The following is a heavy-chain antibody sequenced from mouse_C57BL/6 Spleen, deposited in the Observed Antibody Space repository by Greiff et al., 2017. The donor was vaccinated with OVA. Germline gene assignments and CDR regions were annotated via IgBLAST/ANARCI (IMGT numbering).Heavy chain of an antibody. D-gene: IGHD1-1*02. CDR3: ARSEYGKGYAMDY. J-gene: IGHJ4*01. CDR2: IYPRDGST. V-gene: IGHV1-85*01. CDR1: GYTFTSYD. Sequence: VHLVESGPELVKPGASVKLSCKASGYTFTSYDINWVKQRPGQGLEWIGWIYPRDGSTKYNEKFKGKATLTVDTSSSTAYMELHSLTSEDSAVYFCARSEYGKGYAMDYWGQGTSVTVSS.